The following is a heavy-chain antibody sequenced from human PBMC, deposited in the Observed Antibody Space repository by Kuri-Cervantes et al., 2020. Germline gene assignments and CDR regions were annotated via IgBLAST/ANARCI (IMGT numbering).Heavy chain of an antibody. CDR2: INHSGSS. J-gene: IGHJ5*02. Sequence: ESLKISCAASRITLSMYAMSWVRQVPGKGLEWIGEINHSGSSNYNPSLKSRVTISVDTSKNQFSLKVRSVTAADLAVYYCASGHGTGSYNWLDPWGQGTLVTVSS. CDR1: RITLSMYA. CDR3: ASGHGTGSYNWLDP. D-gene: IGHD3-10*01. V-gene: IGHV4-34*01.